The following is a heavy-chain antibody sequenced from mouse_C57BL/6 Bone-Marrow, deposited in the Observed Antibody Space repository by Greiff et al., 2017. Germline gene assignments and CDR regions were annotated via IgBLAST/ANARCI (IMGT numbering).Heavy chain of an antibody. V-gene: IGHV1-69*01. CDR1: GYTFTSYW. D-gene: IGHD1-1*01. J-gene: IGHJ4*01. CDR2: IDPSDSYT. Sequence: QVQLQQPGAELVMPGASVKLSCKASGYTFTSYWMHWVRQRPGQGLAWIGEIDPSDSYTNYNQKFKGKSTLTVDKSSSTAYMQLISLTSEDSAVYYCARDGSSYNYAMDYWGQGTSVTVSS. CDR3: ARDGSSYNYAMDY.